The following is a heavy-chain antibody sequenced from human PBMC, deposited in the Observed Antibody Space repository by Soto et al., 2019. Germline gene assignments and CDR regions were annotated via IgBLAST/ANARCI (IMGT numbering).Heavy chain of an antibody. CDR2: ISAYNGNT. CDR1: GYTFTSYG. Sequence: GASLKVSCKASGYTFTSYGISWVRQAPGQGLEWMGWISAYNGNTNYAQKLQGRVTMTTDTSTSTAYMELRSLRSDDTAVYYCARDRITMIVVVTDAFDIWGQGTMVTVSS. CDR3: ARDRITMIVVVTDAFDI. J-gene: IGHJ3*02. D-gene: IGHD3-22*01. V-gene: IGHV1-18*04.